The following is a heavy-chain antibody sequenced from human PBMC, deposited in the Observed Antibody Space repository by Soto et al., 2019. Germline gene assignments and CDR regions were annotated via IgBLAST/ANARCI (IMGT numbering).Heavy chain of an antibody. D-gene: IGHD2-15*01. CDR3: VKDRVIVVVAANYLYFDY. V-gene: IGHV3-64D*08. Sequence: GGSLRLSCSASGFAFSSYAMHWVRQAPGKGLEYISSISSNGGNTYYADSVKGRFTISRDNSKNTLYLQMSSLKTEDTAVYYCVKDRVIVVVAANYLYFDYWGQGALVTVSS. CDR1: GFAFSSYA. CDR2: ISSNGGNT. J-gene: IGHJ4*02.